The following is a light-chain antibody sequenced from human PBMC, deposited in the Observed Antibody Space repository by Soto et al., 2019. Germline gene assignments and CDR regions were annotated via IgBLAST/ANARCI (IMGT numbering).Light chain of an antibody. CDR3: QQYTTWPPMYT. V-gene: IGKV3-15*01. CDR2: GAS. CDR1: QSVSSN. J-gene: IGKJ2*01. Sequence: EIVMTQSPATLSVSPGERATLSCRASQSVSSNLAWYQQKPGQAPRLLIYGASTRATGIPARFSGSGSGTEFTLTISSLQSEDFAVYHCQQYTTWPPMYTFGQGTKLEIK.